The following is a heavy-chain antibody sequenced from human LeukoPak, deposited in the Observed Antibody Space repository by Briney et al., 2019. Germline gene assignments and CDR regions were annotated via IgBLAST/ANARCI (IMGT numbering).Heavy chain of an antibody. J-gene: IGHJ5*02. D-gene: IGHD3-10*01. Sequence: SETLSLTCTVSGGSISGHYWSWIRQPAGKGLEWIGRIYMTGSTNYNPSLKSRVTMSVDMSKNQFSLKLSSVTAADAAVYFCARVALFGSGSYYWFDPWGQGTLVTVSS. CDR2: IYMTGST. CDR3: ARVALFGSGSYYWFDP. CDR1: GGSISGHY. V-gene: IGHV4-4*07.